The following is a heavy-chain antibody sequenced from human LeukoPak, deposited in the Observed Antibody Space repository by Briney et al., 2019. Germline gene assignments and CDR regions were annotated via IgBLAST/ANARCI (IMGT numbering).Heavy chain of an antibody. J-gene: IGHJ3*02. V-gene: IGHV4-39*07. CDR3: ARRMFGAFDI. CDR2: IYYSGST. Sequence: SETLSLTCTVSGGSISSSSYYWGWIRQPPGKGLEWIGSIYYSGSTNYNPSLKSRVTISVDTSKNQFSLKLSSVTAADTAVYYCARRMFGAFDIWGQGTMVTVSS. CDR1: GGSISSSSYY. D-gene: IGHD3-3*01.